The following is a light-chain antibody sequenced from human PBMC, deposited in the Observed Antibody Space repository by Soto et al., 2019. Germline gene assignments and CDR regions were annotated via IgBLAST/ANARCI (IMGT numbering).Light chain of an antibody. V-gene: IGLV2-8*01. J-gene: IGLJ1*01. CDR3: TSYAGGNNV. Sequence: QSALTQPPSASGSPGQSVTISCTGTSSDVGGYNYASWYQQYPGEVPKLMVYEVNKRPSGVPDRFSGSKSGNTASLTVSGLQAEDEADYYCTSYAGGNNVFGTGTKLTVL. CDR1: SSDVGGYNY. CDR2: EVN.